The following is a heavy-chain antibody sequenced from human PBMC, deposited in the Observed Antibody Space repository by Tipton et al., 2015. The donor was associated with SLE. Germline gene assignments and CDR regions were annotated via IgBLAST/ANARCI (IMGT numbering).Heavy chain of an antibody. Sequence: SLRLSCAASGFTFSSYAMHWVRQAPGKGLEYVSAISRNGGSTYYANSVKGRFTISRDNSKNTLYLQMGSLRAEDMAVYYCASLDYGDYEYFDLWGRGTLVTVSS. V-gene: IGHV3-64*01. CDR1: GFTFSSYA. CDR2: ISRNGGST. CDR3: ASLDYGDYEYFDL. J-gene: IGHJ2*01. D-gene: IGHD4-17*01.